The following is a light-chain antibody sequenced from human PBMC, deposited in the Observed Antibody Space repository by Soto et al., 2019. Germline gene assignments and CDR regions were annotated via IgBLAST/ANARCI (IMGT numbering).Light chain of an antibody. CDR1: QSVGNN. CDR2: GAS. Sequence: EIVMTQSPATLSVSPGERVTLSCRASQSVGNNLDWYQQKTGQVPRLLIHGASTRATGIPARFSGSGSGTEFTLTISSLQSEDFAVYYCQQCDNWPRTFGQGTQLEIK. V-gene: IGKV3-15*01. J-gene: IGKJ2*01. CDR3: QQCDNWPRT.